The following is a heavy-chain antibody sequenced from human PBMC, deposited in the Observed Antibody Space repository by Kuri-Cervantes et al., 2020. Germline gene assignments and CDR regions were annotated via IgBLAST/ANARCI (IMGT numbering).Heavy chain of an antibody. D-gene: IGHD6-19*01. CDR2: ISYDGSNK. J-gene: IGHJ4*02. V-gene: IGHV3-30*03. Sequence: GGSLRLSCAASGFTFSSYGMHWVRQAPGKGLEWVAVISYDGSNKYYADSVKGRFTISRDNSKNTLYLQMNSLRAEDTAVYYCARLNLYGAVAGFDYWGQGTLVTVSS. CDR1: GFTFSSYG. CDR3: ARLNLYGAVAGFDY.